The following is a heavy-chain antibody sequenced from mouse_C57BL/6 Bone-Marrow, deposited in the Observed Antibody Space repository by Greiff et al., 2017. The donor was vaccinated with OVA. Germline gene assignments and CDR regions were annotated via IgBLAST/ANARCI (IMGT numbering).Heavy chain of an antibody. V-gene: IGHV1-69*01. J-gene: IGHJ2*01. CDR2: IDPSDSYT. Sequence: QVQLQQPGAELVMPGASVKLSCKASGYTFTSYWMHWVKQRPGQGLEWIGEIDPSDSYTNYNQKFKGKSTLTVDKSSSTAYMQLSSLTSEDSAVYYCAREGYYYGSSTYFDYWGQGTTLTVSS. D-gene: IGHD1-1*01. CDR1: GYTFTSYW. CDR3: AREGYYYGSSTYFDY.